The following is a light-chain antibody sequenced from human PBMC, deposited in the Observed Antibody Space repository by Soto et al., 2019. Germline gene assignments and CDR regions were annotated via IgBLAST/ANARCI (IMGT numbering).Light chain of an antibody. CDR3: QQYTNWPYT. J-gene: IGKJ2*01. Sequence: DIVMTQSPATLSVSPGERATLSCRASQSVSNNLAWYQQTPGQAPRLLIYGTSTRATGIPARFSGSGSGTEFTLTISSLQSEDFAVYYCQQYTNWPYTFGQGTKLEIK. CDR2: GTS. CDR1: QSVSNN. V-gene: IGKV3-15*01.